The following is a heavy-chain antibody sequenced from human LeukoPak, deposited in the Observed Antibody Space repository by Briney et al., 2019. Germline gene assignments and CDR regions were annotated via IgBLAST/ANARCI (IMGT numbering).Heavy chain of an antibody. CDR1: GGSISSGSYY. J-gene: IGHJ4*02. V-gene: IGHV4-61*02. Sequence: SQTLSLTCTVSGGSISSGSYYWSWIRQPAGKGLEWIGRIYTSGSTNYNPSLKSRVTISVDTSKNQFSLKLSSVTAADTAVYYCARAGSGLNLGFDYWGQGTLVTVSS. D-gene: IGHD2-15*01. CDR2: IYTSGST. CDR3: ARAGSGLNLGFDY.